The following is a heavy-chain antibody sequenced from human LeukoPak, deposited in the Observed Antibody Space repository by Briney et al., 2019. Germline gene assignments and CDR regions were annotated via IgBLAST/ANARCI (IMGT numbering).Heavy chain of an antibody. D-gene: IGHD3-16*01. CDR2: ISTDVSSA. CDR3: ARVNVCPRCHFDY. J-gene: IGHJ4*02. Sequence: GGSLRLSCAASGFTFSSYWMHWVRQAPGKGLVWVSRISTDVSSAIYADSVKGRFTISRDNAKNTLYLQMNSLRAEDTAVYYCARVNVCPRCHFDYWGQGTLATVSS. V-gene: IGHV3-74*01. CDR1: GFTFSSYW.